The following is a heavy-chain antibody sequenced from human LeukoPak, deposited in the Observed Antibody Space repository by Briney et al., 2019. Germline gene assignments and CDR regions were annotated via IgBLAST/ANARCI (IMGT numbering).Heavy chain of an antibody. CDR1: GGSVSSYY. J-gene: IGHJ6*03. Sequence: SETLSLTCTVSGGSVSSYYWSWVRQPAGKGLEWVGRIYTSGSTNYNPSLKSRVTMSVDTSKNQFSLKLSSVTAADTAVYYCAREKVEETYYYYMDVWGKGTTVTVSS. V-gene: IGHV4-4*07. CDR2: IYTSGST. CDR3: AREKVEETYYYYMDV.